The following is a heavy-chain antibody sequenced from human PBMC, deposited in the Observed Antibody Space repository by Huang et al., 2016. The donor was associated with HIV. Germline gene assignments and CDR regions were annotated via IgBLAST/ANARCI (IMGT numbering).Heavy chain of an antibody. CDR3: ARGGNTVGYFDN. J-gene: IGHJ4*02. CDR1: GFTGSGTY. Sequence: EVQLVESGGGLIQPGGSLRLSCAASGFTGSGTYMRWVRQAPRKGLEWVSVIYSGVTTYFADSVKGRFTFSRDNSKNTVYLQMNSLRADDTAVYYCARGGNTVGYFDNWGQGTLVTVSS. V-gene: IGHV3-53*01. CDR2: IYSGVTT. D-gene: IGHD1-26*01.